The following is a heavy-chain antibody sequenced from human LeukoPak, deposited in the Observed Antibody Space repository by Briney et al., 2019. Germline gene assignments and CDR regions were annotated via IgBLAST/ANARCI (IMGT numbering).Heavy chain of an antibody. J-gene: IGHJ4*02. CDR3: AGGYSYGRDY. CDR1: GFTFSSYA. Sequence: PGGSLRLSCAASGFTFSSYAMHWVRQAPGKGLEWVAVISYDGSNKYYADSVKGRFTISRDNSKNTLYLQMNSLRAEDTAVYYCAGGYSYGRDYWGQGTLVTVSS. CDR2: ISYDGSNK. V-gene: IGHV3-30-3*01. D-gene: IGHD5-18*01.